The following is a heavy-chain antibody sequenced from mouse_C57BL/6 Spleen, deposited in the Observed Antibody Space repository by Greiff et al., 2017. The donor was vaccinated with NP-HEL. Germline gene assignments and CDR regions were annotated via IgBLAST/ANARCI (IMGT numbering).Heavy chain of an antibody. V-gene: IGHV5-16*01. CDR3: ARYYYGRGLDYFDY. Sequence: EVKLVESEGGLVQPGSSMKLSCTASGFTFSDYYMAWVRQVPEKGLEWVANINYDGSSTYYLDSLKSRFIISRDNAKNILYLQMSSLKSEDTATYYCARYYYGRGLDYFDYWGQGTTLTVSS. CDR1: GFTFSDYY. J-gene: IGHJ2*01. CDR2: INYDGSST. D-gene: IGHD1-1*01.